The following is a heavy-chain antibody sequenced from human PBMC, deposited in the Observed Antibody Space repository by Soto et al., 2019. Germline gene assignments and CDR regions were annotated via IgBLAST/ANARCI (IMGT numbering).Heavy chain of an antibody. Sequence: SETLSLTCTVSGGSISSYYWSWIRQPPGKGLEWIGYIYYSGSTNYNPSLKSRVTISVDTSKNQFSLKLSSVTAADTAVYYCASASRDYDSSVPPFDYWGQGTLVTVS. CDR1: GGSISSYY. V-gene: IGHV4-59*01. CDR2: IYYSGST. CDR3: ASASRDYDSSVPPFDY. J-gene: IGHJ4*02. D-gene: IGHD3-22*01.